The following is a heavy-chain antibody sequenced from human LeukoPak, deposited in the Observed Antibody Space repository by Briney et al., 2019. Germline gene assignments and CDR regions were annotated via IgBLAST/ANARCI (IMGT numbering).Heavy chain of an antibody. CDR1: GGSISSYY. CDR2: IHYSGST. CDR3: ARALIYGDYTHTYYYYYYGMDV. D-gene: IGHD4-17*01. J-gene: IGHJ6*04. Sequence: SETLSLTCTVSGGSISSYYWSWVRQPPGKGLEWLGYIHYSGSTNYNPSLKSRVTISVDTSKNQFSLKLSSVTAADTAVYYCARALIYGDYTHTYYYYYYGMDVWGKGTTVTVSS. V-gene: IGHV4-59*01.